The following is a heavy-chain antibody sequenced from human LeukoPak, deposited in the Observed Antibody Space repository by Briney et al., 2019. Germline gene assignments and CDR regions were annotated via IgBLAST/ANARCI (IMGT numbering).Heavy chain of an antibody. CDR1: GFTFDDYA. Sequence: GRSLRLSCAASGFTFDDYAMHWVRQAPGKGLEWVSGISWNSGSIGYADSVEGRFTISRDNAKNSLYLQMNSLRAEDTALYYCAKDVYSSAYYFDYWGQGTLVTVSS. CDR3: AKDVYSSAYYFDY. J-gene: IGHJ4*02. D-gene: IGHD4-11*01. V-gene: IGHV3-9*01. CDR2: ISWNSGSI.